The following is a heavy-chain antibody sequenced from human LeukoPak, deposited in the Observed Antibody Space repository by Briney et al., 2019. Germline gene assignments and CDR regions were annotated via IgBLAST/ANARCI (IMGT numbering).Heavy chain of an antibody. CDR2: IYYSGST. D-gene: IGHD3-22*01. Sequence: SETLSLTCTVSGGSISSSSYYWGWIRQPPGKGLEWIGSIYYSGSTSYNPSLKSRVTISVDTSKNQFSLKLSSVTAADTAVYYCARGVTLIVVVIHDWYFDLWGRGTVFTVSS. V-gene: IGHV4-39*01. CDR1: GGSISSSSYY. J-gene: IGHJ2*01. CDR3: ARGVTLIVVVIHDWYFDL.